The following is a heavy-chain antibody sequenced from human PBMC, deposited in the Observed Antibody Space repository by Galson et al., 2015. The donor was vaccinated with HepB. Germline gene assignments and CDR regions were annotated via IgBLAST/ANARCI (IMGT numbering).Heavy chain of an antibody. V-gene: IGHV3-11*01. D-gene: IGHD2-21*01. J-gene: IGHJ4*02. CDR2: ISRSGAAK. CDR1: GFNFSDNY. Sequence: SLRLSCAASGFNFSDNYMTWIRQAPGKGLEWVSYISRSGAAKFYADSVKGRFTVSRDNTKNPVFLQMSSLRAEDTAFYYCATYGGAWSAFFEHWGQGALVTVSS. CDR3: ATYGGAWSAFFEH.